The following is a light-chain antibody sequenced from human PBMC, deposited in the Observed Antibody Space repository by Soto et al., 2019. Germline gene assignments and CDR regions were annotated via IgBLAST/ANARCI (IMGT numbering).Light chain of an antibody. CDR2: DAS. Sequence: IVLKKSADALSLHLGDRATLSCRASQSVGTFFAWYQQKPGQAPRLLIYDASNRATGIPARFSGSGSGTDFTLTISSLVPEEFAVYYCQQCNSWPQWTFGQGTKVDIK. V-gene: IGKV3-11*01. J-gene: IGKJ1*01. CDR1: QSVGTF. CDR3: QQCNSWPQWT.